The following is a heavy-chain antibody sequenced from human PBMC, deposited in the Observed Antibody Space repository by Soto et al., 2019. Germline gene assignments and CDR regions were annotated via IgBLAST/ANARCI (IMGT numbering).Heavy chain of an antibody. D-gene: IGHD4-17*01. CDR2: ISIRGDYR. CDR3: ANHGGFDF. CDR1: GFTFSSSG. J-gene: IGHJ3*01. Sequence: EGQLLQSGGGLVQPGASLRLSCAASGFTFSSSGMSWVRQAPGKGLEWVSSISIRGDYRYYADSVKGRFTISRDNSKNTLYLQMSSLTAEDTALYYCANHGGFDFWGQGTMVADSS. V-gene: IGHV3-23*01.